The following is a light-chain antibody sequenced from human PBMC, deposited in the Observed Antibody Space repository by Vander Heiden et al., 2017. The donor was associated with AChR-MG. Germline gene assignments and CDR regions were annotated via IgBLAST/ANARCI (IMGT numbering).Light chain of an antibody. CDR2: VNSDGSH. V-gene: IGLV4-69*01. Sequence: QLVLTQSPSASASLGASVKLTCTLSSGHSRNAIAWLQQQPEKGPRYLMKVNSDGSHSKGNGIPDRFSGSSSGAARYLIISSLQSEDEAYYYCQTWGTGIRVFGGGTKLTVL. CDR1: SGHSRNA. J-gene: IGLJ3*02. CDR3: QTWGTGIRV.